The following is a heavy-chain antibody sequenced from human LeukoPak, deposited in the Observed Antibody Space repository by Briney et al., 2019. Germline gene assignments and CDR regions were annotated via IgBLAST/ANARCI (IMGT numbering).Heavy chain of an antibody. D-gene: IGHD6-6*01. J-gene: IGHJ4*02. Sequence: SETLSLTCAVSGYSISSGYYWGWIRQPPGKGLEWIGSIYHSGSTYYNPSLKSRVTISVDTSKNQFSLKLSSVTAADTAVYYCARVGEYSKSHDYWGQGTLVTVSS. CDR1: GYSISSGYY. CDR3: ARVGEYSKSHDY. CDR2: IYHSGST. V-gene: IGHV4-38-2*01.